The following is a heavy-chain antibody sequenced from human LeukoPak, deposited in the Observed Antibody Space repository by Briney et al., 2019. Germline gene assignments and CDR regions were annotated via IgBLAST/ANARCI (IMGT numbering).Heavy chain of an antibody. D-gene: IGHD5-18*01. J-gene: IGHJ5*02. CDR3: ARGEDTALVTGGYNWFDP. Sequence: QPGGSLRLSCAASGFTFSSYAMSWVRQAPGKGLEWVSAISGSGGSTYYADSVEGRFTISRDNAKNSLYLQMNSLRAEDTAVYYCARGEDTALVTGGYNWFDPWGQGTLVTVSS. CDR2: ISGSGGST. CDR1: GFTFSSYA. V-gene: IGHV3-23*01.